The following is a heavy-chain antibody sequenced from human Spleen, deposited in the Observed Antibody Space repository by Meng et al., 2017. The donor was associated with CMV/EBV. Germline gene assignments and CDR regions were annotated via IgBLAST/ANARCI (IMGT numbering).Heavy chain of an antibody. CDR2: IYYSGST. V-gene: IGHV4-30-4*08. CDR3: ARGGDGYRSRLFHFDY. CDR1: GGSISSGDYY. Sequence: QVQLQQWGAGLLKPSETLSLTCTVSGGSISSGDYYWSWIRQPPGKGLEWIGYIYYSGSTYYNPSLKSRVTISVDTSKNQFSLKLSSVTAADTAVYYCARGGDGYRSRLFHFDYWGQGTLVTVSS. D-gene: IGHD5-24*01. J-gene: IGHJ4*02.